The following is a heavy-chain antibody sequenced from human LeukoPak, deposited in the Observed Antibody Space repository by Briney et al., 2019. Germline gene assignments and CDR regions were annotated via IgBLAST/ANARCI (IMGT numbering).Heavy chain of an antibody. CDR1: GFTVSSNY. J-gene: IGHJ4*02. CDR2: ISSSGGYI. V-gene: IGHV3-21*01. CDR3: ARLRDTVTSASDY. D-gene: IGHD4-17*01. Sequence: PGGSLRLSCAPSGFTVSSNYMNWVRQAPGKGLEWVSVISSSGGYIYYADSVKGRFTISRDTTKNSLYLQMNSLRVEDTAVYNCARLRDTVTSASDYWGQGTLVTVSS.